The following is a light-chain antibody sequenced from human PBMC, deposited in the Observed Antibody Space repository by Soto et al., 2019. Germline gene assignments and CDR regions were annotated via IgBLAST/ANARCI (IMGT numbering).Light chain of an antibody. J-gene: IGKJ1*01. CDR1: QSISSSY. V-gene: IGKV3-20*01. CDR3: QQYDSSPRT. CDR2: GAS. Sequence: IGLTQSPGTLSLSPVERATLSCRASQSISSSYLAWYQQKPGQAPRLLIYGASSRATGIPDRFSGSGSGTDFTLTINRLEPEDFAVYYCQQYDSSPRTFGQGTKVDIK.